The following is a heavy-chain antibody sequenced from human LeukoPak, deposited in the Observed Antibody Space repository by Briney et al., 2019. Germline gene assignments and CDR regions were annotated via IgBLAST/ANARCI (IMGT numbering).Heavy chain of an antibody. Sequence: SQTLSLTCTVSGGSISSGGYYWSWIRQPPGKGPEWIGYIYHSGSTYYNPSLKSRVTISVDRSKNQFSLKLSSVTAADTAVYYCAREGVQDYGGNSGAPGAFDIWGQGTMVTVSS. CDR3: AREGVQDYGGNSGAPGAFDI. CDR2: IYHSGST. V-gene: IGHV4-30-2*01. D-gene: IGHD4-23*01. J-gene: IGHJ3*02. CDR1: GGSISSGGYY.